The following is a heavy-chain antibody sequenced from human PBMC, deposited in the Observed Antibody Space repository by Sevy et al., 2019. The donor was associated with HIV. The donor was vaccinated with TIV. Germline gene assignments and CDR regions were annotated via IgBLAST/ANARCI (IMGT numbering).Heavy chain of an antibody. CDR1: GFTLSSFW. Sequence: GGSLRLSCAASGFTLSSFWMTWVRQAPGKGLEWVANIKEDGSDKNYLDSVKGRFTISRDNAKNSLYLQMNSPRAEDTAVSYCARDKNHYDRSVYYDAFDIWGQGTMVTVSS. J-gene: IGHJ3*02. D-gene: IGHD3-22*01. V-gene: IGHV3-7*03. CDR3: ARDKNHYDRSVYYDAFDI. CDR2: IKEDGSDK.